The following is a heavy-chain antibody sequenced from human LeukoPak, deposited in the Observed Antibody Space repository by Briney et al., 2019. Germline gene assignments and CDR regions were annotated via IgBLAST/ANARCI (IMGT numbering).Heavy chain of an antibody. Sequence: GGSLRLSCAASGFTFSSYWMSWVRQAPGKGLEWVANIKQDGSERNYVDSVKGRFTISRDNAKNSLYLQMNSLRAEDTAVYYCAELGITMIGGVWGKGTTVTISS. J-gene: IGHJ6*04. CDR1: GFTFSSYW. CDR2: IKQDGSER. V-gene: IGHV3-7*01. D-gene: IGHD3-10*02. CDR3: AELGITMIGGV.